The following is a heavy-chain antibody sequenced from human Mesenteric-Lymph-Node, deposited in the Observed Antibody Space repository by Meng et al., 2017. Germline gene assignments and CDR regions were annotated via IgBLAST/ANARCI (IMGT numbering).Heavy chain of an antibody. V-gene: IGHV3-48*03. J-gene: IGHJ4*02. CDR1: EFTFSNYE. CDR2: ISPTATTI. Sequence: GGSLRLSCVASEFTFSNYEMNWVRQAPGKGLEWVSYISPTATTIYYADSVKGRFTITRDNAKNSLYLQMNSLRAEDTAVYYCARRQYCSSTSCYVDYWGQGTLVTVSS. D-gene: IGHD2-2*01. CDR3: ARRQYCSSTSCYVDY.